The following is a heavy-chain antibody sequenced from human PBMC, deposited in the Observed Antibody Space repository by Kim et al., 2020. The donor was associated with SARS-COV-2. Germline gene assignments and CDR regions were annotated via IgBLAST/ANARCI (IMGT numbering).Heavy chain of an antibody. J-gene: IGHJ6*02. Sequence: ASVKVSCKASGYTFTSYYMHWVRQAPGQGLEWMGIINPSGGSTSYAQKFQGRVTMTRDTSTSTVYMELSSLRSEDTAVYYCARDPTPHSNYHHERYYYYYYGMDVWGQGTTVTVSS. CDR3: ARDPTPHSNYHHERYYYYYYGMDV. CDR1: GYTFTSYY. V-gene: IGHV1-46*01. CDR2: INPSGGST. D-gene: IGHD4-4*01.